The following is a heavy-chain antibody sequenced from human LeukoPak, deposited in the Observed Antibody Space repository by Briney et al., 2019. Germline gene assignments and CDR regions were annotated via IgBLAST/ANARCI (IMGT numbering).Heavy chain of an antibody. V-gene: IGHV3-74*01. CDR3: ALGLGYGNP. CDR1: GFTFSGYW. CDR2: ISGDGSDT. Sequence: QAGGSLRLSCAASGFTFSGYWMHWARQSPGKGLVWVSCISGDGSDTRYADSVKGRFTISRDNAKNTLYLQMNSLRVEDTAVYYCALGLGYGNPWGQGTLVTVSS. D-gene: IGHD2-15*01. J-gene: IGHJ5*02.